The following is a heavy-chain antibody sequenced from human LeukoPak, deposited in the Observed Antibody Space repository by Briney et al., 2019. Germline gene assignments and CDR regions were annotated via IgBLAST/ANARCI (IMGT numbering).Heavy chain of an antibody. V-gene: IGHV3-48*03. D-gene: IGHD4-17*01. Sequence: PRGSLRLSCAASGFTFSSYAMSWVRQAPGKGLEWVSYISSSGSTIYYADSVKGRFTISRDNAKNSLYLQMNSLRAEDTAVYYCARGYGDYDGDAFDIWGQGTMVTVSS. CDR3: ARGYGDYDGDAFDI. CDR1: GFTFSSYA. J-gene: IGHJ3*02. CDR2: ISSSGSTI.